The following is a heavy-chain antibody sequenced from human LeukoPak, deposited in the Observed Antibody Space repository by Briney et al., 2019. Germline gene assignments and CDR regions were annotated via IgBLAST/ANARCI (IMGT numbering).Heavy chain of an antibody. V-gene: IGHV1-69*01. D-gene: IGHD3-10*01. CDR3: ARVGTLGYYYYYMDV. CDR1: GGTLSSYA. J-gene: IGHJ6*03. CDR2: IIPIFGTA. Sequence: SVKVSCKASGGTLSSYAISWVRQAPGQGLEWMGGIIPIFGTANYAQKFQGRVTITADESTSTAYMELSSLRSEDTAVYYCARVGTLGYYYYYMDVWGKGTTVTVSS.